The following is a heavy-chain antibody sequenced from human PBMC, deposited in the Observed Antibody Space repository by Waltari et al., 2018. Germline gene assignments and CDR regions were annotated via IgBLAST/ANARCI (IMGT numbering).Heavy chain of an antibody. CDR1: GFTVSSNY. V-gene: IGHV3-53*01. Sequence: EVQLVESGGGLIQPGGSLRLSCAASGFTVSSNYMSWVRQAPGKGVEWVAVIYSGGSTYYADSVKGRFTISRDNAKNTLYLQMNSLRAEDTAVYYWASLRAIGDAFDIWGQGTMVTVSS. CDR2: IYSGGST. CDR3: ASLRAIGDAFDI. D-gene: IGHD2-2*02. J-gene: IGHJ3*02.